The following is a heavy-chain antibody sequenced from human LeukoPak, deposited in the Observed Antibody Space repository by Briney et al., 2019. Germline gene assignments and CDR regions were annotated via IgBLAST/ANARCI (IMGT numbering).Heavy chain of an antibody. D-gene: IGHD2/OR15-2a*01. CDR2: FFDSGST. Sequence: SETLSLTCTVAGDSISSHYWSWIRQPPGKGLEWVGFFFDSGSTNYKSSLESRVTMSVDTSKNQFSLKLSSVTAADPAVYYCARVLQNYYHLDVWGTGTTVTVSS. J-gene: IGHJ6*03. CDR3: ARVLQNYYHLDV. CDR1: GDSISSHY. V-gene: IGHV4-59*11.